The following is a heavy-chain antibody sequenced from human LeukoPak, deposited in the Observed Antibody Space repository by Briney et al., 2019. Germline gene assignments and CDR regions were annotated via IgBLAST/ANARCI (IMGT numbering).Heavy chain of an antibody. CDR2: ISYDGSNK. V-gene: IGHV3-30-3*01. J-gene: IGHJ4*02. D-gene: IGHD3-10*01. Sequence: GGAPRLSCAPSGVTFSSYAMHSGRQAPDKGLEGVAGISYDGSNKYYADSVKGGFTISRDNSKNTLYLQMNSLRAEDTAVYYCSYGSGSYSYYFDYWGQGTLVTVSS. CDR3: SYGSGSYSYYFDY. CDR1: GVTFSSYA.